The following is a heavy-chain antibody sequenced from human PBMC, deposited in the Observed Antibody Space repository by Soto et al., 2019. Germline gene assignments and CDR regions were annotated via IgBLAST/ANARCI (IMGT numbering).Heavy chain of an antibody. Sequence: PSETLSLTCTVSGGSITSYYWSWIRQPPGKGLEWIGYIYFSGSANYNPSLKSRVTISVDTSKNQFSLKLSSVTAADTAVYYCARRYSGYGDYWGLGTLVTVSS. CDR3: ARRYSGYGDY. CDR2: IYFSGSA. D-gene: IGHD5-12*01. CDR1: GGSITSYY. J-gene: IGHJ4*02. V-gene: IGHV4-59*08.